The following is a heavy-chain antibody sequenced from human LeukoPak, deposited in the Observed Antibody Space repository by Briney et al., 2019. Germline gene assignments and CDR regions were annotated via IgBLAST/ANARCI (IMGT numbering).Heavy chain of an antibody. Sequence: GGSLRLSCAASGFSFSSYRMNWVRQAPGKGLKWVSSIFPSGGEIHYADSVRGRFTISRDNSKSTLSLQMNSLRAEDTAIYYCATYRQVLLPFESWGQGTLVTVSS. V-gene: IGHV3-21*04. CDR3: ATYRQVLLPFES. CDR1: GFSFSSYR. CDR2: IFPSGGEI. D-gene: IGHD2-8*02. J-gene: IGHJ4*02.